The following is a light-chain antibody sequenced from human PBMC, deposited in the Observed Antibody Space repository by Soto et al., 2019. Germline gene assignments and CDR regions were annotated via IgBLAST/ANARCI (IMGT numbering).Light chain of an antibody. J-gene: IGKJ1*01. CDR2: GAS. CDR1: QSVSSN. Sequence: EIVMTQSQVTLSVSPGERATLSCRASQSVSSNLAWYQQKPGQAPRLLIYGASTRATGIPARFSGSGSGTEFTLTISSLQSEDFAVYYCQQYNKWPPWTFGQGTKLDIK. CDR3: QQYNKWPPWT. V-gene: IGKV3-15*01.